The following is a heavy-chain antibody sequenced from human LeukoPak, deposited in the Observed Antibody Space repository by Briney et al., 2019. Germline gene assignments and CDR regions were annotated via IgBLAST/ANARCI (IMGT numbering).Heavy chain of an antibody. D-gene: IGHD3-10*01. Sequence: KPSETLSLTCAVYGGSFSGYYWSWIRQPPGKGLEWIGEINHSGSTNYNPSLKSRVTISVDTSKNQFSLKLSSVTAADTAVYYCAREGSSDDTSWFDPWGQGTLVTVSS. CDR2: INHSGST. CDR1: GGSFSGYY. V-gene: IGHV4-34*01. J-gene: IGHJ5*02. CDR3: AREGSSDDTSWFDP.